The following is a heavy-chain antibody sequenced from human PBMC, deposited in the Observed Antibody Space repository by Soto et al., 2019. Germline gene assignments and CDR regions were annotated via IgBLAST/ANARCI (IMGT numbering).Heavy chain of an antibody. D-gene: IGHD2-15*01. CDR1: GGSISSYY. V-gene: IGHV4-59*01. Sequence: QVQLQESGPGLVKPSETLSLTCTVSGGSISSYYWSWIRQPPGKGLEWIGYIYYSGSTNYNPSLKIRVTISVDTSKNQFSLKLSSVTAADTAVYYCASRYGRAFDYWGQGTLVTVSS. CDR3: ASRYGRAFDY. J-gene: IGHJ4*02. CDR2: IYYSGST.